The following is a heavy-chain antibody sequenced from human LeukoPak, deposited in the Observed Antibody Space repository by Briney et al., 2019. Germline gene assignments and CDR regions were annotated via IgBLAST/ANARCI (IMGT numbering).Heavy chain of an antibody. Sequence: PSETLSLTCTVSGGSISSSSYYWGWIRQPPGKGLEWIGSIYYSGSTYYNPSLKSRVTISVDTSKNQFSLKLSSVTAADTAVYYCARFNSGSYQHYFDYWGQGTLVTVSS. D-gene: IGHD1-26*01. J-gene: IGHJ4*02. V-gene: IGHV4-39*07. CDR3: ARFNSGSYQHYFDY. CDR2: IYYSGST. CDR1: GGSISSSSYY.